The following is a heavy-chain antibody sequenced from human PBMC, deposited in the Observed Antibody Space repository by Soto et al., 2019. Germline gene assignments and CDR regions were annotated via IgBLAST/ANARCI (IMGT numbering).Heavy chain of an antibody. V-gene: IGHV3-30*18. J-gene: IGHJ6*02. CDR3: AKYYYDSSGYYGGGMDV. Sequence: QVQLVESVGGVVQPGRSLRLSCAASGFTFSSYGMHWVRQAPGKGLEWVAVISYDGSNKYYADSVKGRFTISRDNSKNTLYLQMNSLRAEDTAVYYCAKYYYDSSGYYGGGMDVWGQGTTVTVSS. CDR2: ISYDGSNK. D-gene: IGHD3-22*01. CDR1: GFTFSSYG.